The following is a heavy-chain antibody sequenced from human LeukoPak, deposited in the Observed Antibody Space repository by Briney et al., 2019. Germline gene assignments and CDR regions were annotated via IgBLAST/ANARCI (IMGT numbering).Heavy chain of an antibody. CDR1: GFTFSSYE. V-gene: IGHV3-48*03. D-gene: IGHD4-17*01. CDR2: ISSSGSII. Sequence: GGSLRLSCAASGFTFSSYEMNWVRQAPGKGLEWVSYISSSGSIIYYADSVKGRFTISRDNAKNSLYLQMNSLRAEDTAVYYCARFFGDYGEDAFDIWGQETMVTVSS. CDR3: ARFFGDYGEDAFDI. J-gene: IGHJ3*02.